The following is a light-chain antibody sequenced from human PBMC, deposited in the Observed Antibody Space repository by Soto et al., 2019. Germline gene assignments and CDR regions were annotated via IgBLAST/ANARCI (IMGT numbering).Light chain of an antibody. Sequence: QSLLTQPPSVSAAPGQRVTISCSGSGSNIGKNFVSWYQQFPGTAPKILIYENDKRPSGIPDRFSGSKSGTSATLFITGLQTGDEADYYCGTWESSLNNGVFGGGTKLTVL. V-gene: IGLV1-51*01. J-gene: IGLJ3*02. CDR2: END. CDR1: GSNIGKNF. CDR3: GTWESSLNNGV.